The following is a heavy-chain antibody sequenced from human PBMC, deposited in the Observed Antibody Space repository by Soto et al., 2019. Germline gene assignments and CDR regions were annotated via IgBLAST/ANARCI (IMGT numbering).Heavy chain of an antibody. J-gene: IGHJ4*01. V-gene: IGHV3-15*07. CDR3: TTDSYSTIIIVRFDY. CDR1: GFTFSNAW. D-gene: IGHD3-22*01. Sequence: PGGSLRLSCAASGFTFSNAWIKWVRQAPGKGLEWVGRIKSKTDGGTTDYAAPVKGRFAISRDDSNNMVYLQMNSLKIEDTAVYYCTTDSYSTIIIVRFDYWGHGTLVTVSS. CDR2: IKSKTDGGTT.